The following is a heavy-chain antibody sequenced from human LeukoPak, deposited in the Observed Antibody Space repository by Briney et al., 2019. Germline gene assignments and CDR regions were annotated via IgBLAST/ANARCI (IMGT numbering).Heavy chain of an antibody. Sequence: PGGSLRLSCAASGFTFDDYAMHWVRQAPGKGLEWVSGISWNSGSIGYADSVKGRFTISRDNAKNSLYLQMNSLRAEDTALYYCAKAERESPAAAGNPGDVWGQGTTVTVSS. D-gene: IGHD6-13*01. CDR1: GFTFDDYA. J-gene: IGHJ6*02. CDR2: ISWNSGSI. V-gene: IGHV3-9*01. CDR3: AKAERESPAAAGNPGDV.